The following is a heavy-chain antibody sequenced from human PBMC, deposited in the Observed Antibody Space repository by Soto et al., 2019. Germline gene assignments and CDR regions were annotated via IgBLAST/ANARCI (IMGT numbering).Heavy chain of an antibody. Sequence: GGSLRLSCAASGFTFSSYGMHWVRQAPGKGLEWVAVISYDGSNKYYADSVKGRFTISRDNSKNTLYLQMNSLRAEDTAVYYCAKSAPKGYSTDNWFDPWGQGTLVTVS. V-gene: IGHV3-30*18. D-gene: IGHD4-4*01. CDR3: AKSAPKGYSTDNWFDP. J-gene: IGHJ5*02. CDR1: GFTFSSYG. CDR2: ISYDGSNK.